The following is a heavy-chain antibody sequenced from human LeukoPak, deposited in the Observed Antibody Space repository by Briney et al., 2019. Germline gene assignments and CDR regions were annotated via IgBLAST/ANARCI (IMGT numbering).Heavy chain of an antibody. D-gene: IGHD6-6*01. Sequence: SSETLSLTCSVSGDSIRNYYWSWIRQPPGQGLEWIGNIYYRGNTNYNPSLKSRVIISIDTSKNQFSLKMSSVTAADTAAYFCARDSPPQYASSSAGFDYWGQGTLVTVSS. V-gene: IGHV4-59*01. J-gene: IGHJ4*02. CDR1: GDSIRNYY. CDR3: ARDSPPQYASSSAGFDY. CDR2: IYYRGNT.